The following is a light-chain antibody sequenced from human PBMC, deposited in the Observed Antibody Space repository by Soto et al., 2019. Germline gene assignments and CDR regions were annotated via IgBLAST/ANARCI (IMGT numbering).Light chain of an antibody. J-gene: IGLJ3*02. V-gene: IGLV2-14*01. CDR2: EVS. CDR1: ISDVGGYNY. CDR3: TSKTTTNTWV. Sequence: QSALTQPASVSGSPGQSITISFTGTISDVGGYNYVSWYQQYPGKAPKLIIYEVSNRPSGVSNRFSGSKSGNTASLTISGLQAEDEADYYCTSKTTTNTWVFGGGTKLTVL.